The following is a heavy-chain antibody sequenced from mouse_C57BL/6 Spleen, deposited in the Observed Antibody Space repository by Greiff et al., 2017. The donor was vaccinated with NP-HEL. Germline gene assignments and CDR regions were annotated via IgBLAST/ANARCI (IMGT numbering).Heavy chain of an antibody. CDR1: GYAFSSYW. CDR3: ARPSTSVVGYWYFDV. V-gene: IGHV1-80*01. J-gene: IGHJ1*03. Sequence: VQRREDGAELVKPADSVKISCKASGYAFSSYWMNWVKQRPGKGLEWIGQIYPGDGDTNYNGKLKGKATLTADKSSSTAYMQLSSLTSEDSAVYFCARPSTSVVGYWYFDVWGTGTTVTVSS. CDR2: IYPGDGDT. D-gene: IGHD1-1*01.